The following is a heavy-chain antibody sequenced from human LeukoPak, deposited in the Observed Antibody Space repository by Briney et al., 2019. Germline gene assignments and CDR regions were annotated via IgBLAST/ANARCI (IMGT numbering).Heavy chain of an antibody. CDR2: IYYSGST. CDR3: ARAGSSLGFDP. V-gene: IGHV4-59*11. D-gene: IGHD2-2*01. Sequence: SETLSLTCTVSGGSISSHYWSWIRQPPGKGLEWIGYIYYSGSTNYNPSLKSRVTISVDTSKNQFSLKLSSVTAADTAVYYCARAGSSLGFDPCGQGTLVTVSS. CDR1: GGSISSHY. J-gene: IGHJ5*02.